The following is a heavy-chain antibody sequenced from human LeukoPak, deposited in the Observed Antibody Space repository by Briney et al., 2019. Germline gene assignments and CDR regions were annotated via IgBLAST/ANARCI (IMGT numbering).Heavy chain of an antibody. CDR3: AREKDGPGPSIDY. D-gene: IGHD1-14*01. CDR2: INDDGSTT. CDR1: GFTFSSYW. Sequence: PGGSLSLSCVTSGFTFSSYWFHWVRQPPGKGPVWVSRINDDGSTTTYADSAKGRFTVSRDNAKNTLYLQMNGLRAEDTALYFCAREKDGPGPSIDYWRQGTLVTVSS. J-gene: IGHJ4*02. V-gene: IGHV3-74*01.